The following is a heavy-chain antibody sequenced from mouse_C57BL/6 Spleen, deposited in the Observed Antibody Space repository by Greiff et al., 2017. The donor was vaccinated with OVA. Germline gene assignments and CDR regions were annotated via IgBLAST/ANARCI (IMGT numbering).Heavy chain of an antibody. J-gene: IGHJ2*01. D-gene: IGHD3-2*02. CDR1: GYAFSSSW. Sequence: QVQLKQSGPELVKPGASVKISCKASGYAFSSSWMNWVKQRPGKGLEWIGRIYPGDGDTNYNGKFKGKATLTADKSSSTAYMQLSSLTSEDSAVYFCARGDSSGYDFDYWGQGTTLTVSS. V-gene: IGHV1-82*01. CDR3: ARGDSSGYDFDY. CDR2: IYPGDGDT.